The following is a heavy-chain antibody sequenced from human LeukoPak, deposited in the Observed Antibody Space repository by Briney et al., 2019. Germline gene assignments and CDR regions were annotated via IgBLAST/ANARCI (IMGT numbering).Heavy chain of an antibody. Sequence: GGSLRLSCAASGFTFSSYSMNWVRQAPGKGLEWVSYISSSSSTTYYADSVKGRFTISRDNSKNTLYLQMNSLRAEDTAVYYCANFGCSSPSCLHYWGQGTLVTVSS. CDR1: GFTFSSYS. D-gene: IGHD2-2*01. V-gene: IGHV3-48*01. CDR3: ANFGCSSPSCLHY. J-gene: IGHJ4*02. CDR2: ISSSSSTT.